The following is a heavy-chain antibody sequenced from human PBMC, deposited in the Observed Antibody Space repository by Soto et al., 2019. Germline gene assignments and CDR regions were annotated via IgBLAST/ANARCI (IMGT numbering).Heavy chain of an antibody. V-gene: IGHV1-46*01. D-gene: IGHD3-10*01. J-gene: IGHJ5*02. CDR3: ARDSITMVRGVSITGAWFDP. CDR1: GYTFTSYY. CDR2: INPSGGST. Sequence: ASVKVSCKASGYTFTSYYMHWVRQAPGQGLEWMGIINPSGGSTSYAQKFQGRVTMTRDTSTSTVYMELSSLRSEDTAVYYCARDSITMVRGVSITGAWFDPWGQGTLVTVSS.